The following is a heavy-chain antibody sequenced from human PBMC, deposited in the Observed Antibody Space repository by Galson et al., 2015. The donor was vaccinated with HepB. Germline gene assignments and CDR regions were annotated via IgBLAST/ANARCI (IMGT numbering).Heavy chain of an antibody. CDR3: ARHRLITTPLGRTWFDP. D-gene: IGHD1/OR15-1a*01. CDR2: IYYNGST. Sequence: ETLSLTCTVSGGSISSSSYYWGWIRQPPGEGLEWIGSIYYNGSTDYNPSLQSRVTISVDTSKNHFFLKLSSVTAADTAVFYCARHRLITTPLGRTWFDPWGQGTRVTVSS. V-gene: IGHV4-39*01. J-gene: IGHJ5*02. CDR1: GGSISSSSYY.